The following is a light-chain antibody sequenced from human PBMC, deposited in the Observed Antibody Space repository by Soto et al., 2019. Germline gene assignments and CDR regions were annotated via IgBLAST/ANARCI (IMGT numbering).Light chain of an antibody. J-gene: IGKJ4*01. CDR1: QTISSW. Sequence: DIQMTQSPSTLSGSVGDRVTITCRASQTISSWLAWYQQKPGKAPKLLIYAASSLQSGVPSRFSGSGSGTDFTLTISSLQPKDFPPYYRPRSYSTPLTFGGGTKVDIK. V-gene: IGKV1-39*01. CDR2: AAS. CDR3: PRSYSTPLT.